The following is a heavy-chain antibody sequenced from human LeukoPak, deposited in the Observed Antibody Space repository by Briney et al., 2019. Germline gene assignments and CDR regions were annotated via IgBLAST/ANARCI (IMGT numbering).Heavy chain of an antibody. V-gene: IGHV4-59*01. CDR1: GFTLSNAW. D-gene: IGHD6-13*01. CDR2: IYYSGTT. J-gene: IGHJ4*02. CDR3: ARGVYIAAAQYGY. Sequence: GSLRLSCAASGFTLSNAWMSWVRQAPGKGLEWIGYIYYSGTTNYNPSLKSRVTISVDTSKNQFSLKLSSVTAADTAVYYCARGVYIAAAQYGYWGQGTLVTVSS.